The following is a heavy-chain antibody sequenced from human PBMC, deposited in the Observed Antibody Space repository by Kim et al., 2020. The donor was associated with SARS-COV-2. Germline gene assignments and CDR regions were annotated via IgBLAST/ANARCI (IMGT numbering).Heavy chain of an antibody. J-gene: IGHJ4*02. V-gene: IGHV4-30-2*01. CDR2: IYHSGST. CDR3: ARGAYYYGSGSYYEFDY. Sequence: SETLSLTCAVSGGSISSGGYSWSWIRQPPGKGLEWIGYIYHSGSTYYNPSLKSRVTISVERSKNQFSLKLSSVTAADTAVYYCARGAYYYGSGSYYEFDYWGQGTLVTVSS. D-gene: IGHD3-10*01. CDR1: GGSISSGGYS.